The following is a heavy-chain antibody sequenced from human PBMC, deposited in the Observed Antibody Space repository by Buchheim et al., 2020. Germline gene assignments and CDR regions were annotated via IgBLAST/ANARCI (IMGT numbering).Heavy chain of an antibody. V-gene: IGHV3-30*03. D-gene: IGHD2-2*01. CDR1: GFTFSSYG. Sequence: QVQLVESGGGVVQPGRSLRLSCAASGFTFSSYGMHWVRQAPGKGLEWVAVISYDGSNKYYADSVKGRFTISRDNSKNTLYLQMNSLRAEDTAVYYCARGRLVVPAAHLGDYYYYYYGMDVWGQGTT. CDR3: ARGRLVVPAAHLGDYYYYYYGMDV. CDR2: ISYDGSNK. J-gene: IGHJ6*02.